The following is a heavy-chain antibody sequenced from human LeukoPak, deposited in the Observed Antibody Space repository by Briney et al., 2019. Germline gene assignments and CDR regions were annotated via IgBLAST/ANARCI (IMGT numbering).Heavy chain of an antibody. Sequence: PGGSLRLSCAASGFTFDDYTMHWVRQAPGKGLEWVSFISWDGGSTYYADSVKGRFTISRDNSKNSLYLQMNSLRTEDTALYYCAKDIGTDHYGGIDYWGQGTLVTVSS. CDR1: GFTFDDYT. V-gene: IGHV3-43*01. D-gene: IGHD4-23*01. CDR3: AKDIGTDHYGGIDY. CDR2: ISWDGGST. J-gene: IGHJ4*02.